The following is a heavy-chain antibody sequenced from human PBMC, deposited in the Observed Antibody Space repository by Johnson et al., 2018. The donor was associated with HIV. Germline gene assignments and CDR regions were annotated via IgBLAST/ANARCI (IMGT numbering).Heavy chain of an antibody. D-gene: IGHD1-1*01. V-gene: IGHV3-23*04. CDR3: TTGQLERRSPNDAFDI. CDR2: ISGSGGST. CDR1: GFTFSSYA. Sequence: VQLVESGGGLVQPGGSLRLSCAASGFTFSSYAMNWVRQAPGKGLEWVSGISGSGGSTHYAESVKGRFTISRDSSKNTLYLQMNTLRAEDTAVYYCTTGQLERRSPNDAFDIWGQGTMVTVSS. J-gene: IGHJ3*02.